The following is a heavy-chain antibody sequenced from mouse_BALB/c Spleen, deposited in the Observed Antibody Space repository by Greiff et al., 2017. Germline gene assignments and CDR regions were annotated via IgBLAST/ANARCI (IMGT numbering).Heavy chain of an antibody. D-gene: IGHD2-4*01. J-gene: IGHJ4*01. CDR2: IRSKANNHAT. CDR1: GFTFSDAW. Sequence: EVMLVESGGGLVQPGGSMKLSCAASGFTFSDAWMDWVRQSPEKGLEWVAEIRSKANNHATYYAESVKGRFTISRDDSKSSVYLQMNSLRAEDTGTYITAPYDYAGYAMDYRGDKDSDTASS. CDR3: APYDYAGYAMDY. V-gene: IGHV6-6*01.